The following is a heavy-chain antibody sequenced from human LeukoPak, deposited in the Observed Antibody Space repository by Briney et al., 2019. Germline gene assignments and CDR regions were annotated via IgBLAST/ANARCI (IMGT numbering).Heavy chain of an antibody. D-gene: IGHD5-12*01. CDR3: ARRRLRDYYFEY. J-gene: IGHJ4*02. CDR1: EDSFTNYW. Sequence: GESLKISCKGSEDSFTNYWIGWVRHMPGKGLEWMGIIYPGDSDTRYNPSFQGQVTISADKSISTAYLQRSSLKASDTAMYYCARRRLRDYYFEYWGQGTLVTVSS. V-gene: IGHV5-51*01. CDR2: IYPGDSDT.